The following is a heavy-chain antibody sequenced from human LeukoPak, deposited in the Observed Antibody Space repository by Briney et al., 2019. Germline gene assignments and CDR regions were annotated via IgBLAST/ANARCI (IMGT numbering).Heavy chain of an antibody. J-gene: IGHJ3*01. V-gene: IGHV3-23*01. D-gene: IGHD2-2*01. CDR2: FSGNGGST. CDR1: GFTFSTYA. CDR3: AKSSSTSSYDAFNL. Sequence: GGSLRLSCAASGFTFSTYAMSWVRQAPGKGLEWVSAFSGNGGSTYYADSVKGRFTISRDNSKSTLYLQMNSLRAEDTAMYYCAKSSSTSSYDAFNLWGQGTMVTVSS.